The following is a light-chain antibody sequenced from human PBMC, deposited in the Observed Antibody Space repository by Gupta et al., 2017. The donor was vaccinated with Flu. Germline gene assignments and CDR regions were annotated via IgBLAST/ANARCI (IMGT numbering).Light chain of an antibody. CDR1: SGHSKYA. Sequence: QLAVTQSPSASASLGASVRLTCTLSSGHSKYAIAWHQQQPDKGPRFLMMVDPDGSHTKGDGIPDRFSGSSSGAERYLXIXSLQSDXEADYYCQTWDTAIRVFGGGTKLTVL. CDR2: VDPDGSH. V-gene: IGLV4-69*01. CDR3: QTWDTAIRV. J-gene: IGLJ3*02.